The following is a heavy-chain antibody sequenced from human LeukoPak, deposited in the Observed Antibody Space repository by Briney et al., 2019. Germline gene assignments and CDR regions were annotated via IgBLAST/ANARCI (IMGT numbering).Heavy chain of an antibody. CDR1: GYTLTELS. Sequence: ASVKVSCKVSGYTLTELSMHWVRQAPGKGLEWMGGFDTEDGETIYAQKFQGRVTMTEDTSTDTAYMELSSLRSEDTAVYYCATDNVGKALGAFDIWGQGTMVTVSS. CDR3: ATDNVGKALGAFDI. J-gene: IGHJ3*02. V-gene: IGHV1-24*01. D-gene: IGHD7-27*01. CDR2: FDTEDGET.